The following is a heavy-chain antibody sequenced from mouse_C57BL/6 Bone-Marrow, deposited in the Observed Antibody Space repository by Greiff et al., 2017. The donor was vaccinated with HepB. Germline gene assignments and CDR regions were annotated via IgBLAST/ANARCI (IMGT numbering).Heavy chain of an antibody. CDR3: VRHPYSNYYAMDY. CDR2: IRSKSNNYAT. V-gene: IGHV10-1*01. CDR1: GFSFNTYA. Sequence: VQLKESGGGLVQPKGSLKLSCAASGFSFNTYAMNWVRQAPGKGLEWVARIRSKSNNYATYYADSVKDRFTISRDDSESMLYLQMNNLKTEDTAMYYCVRHPYSNYYAMDYWGQGTSVTVSS. J-gene: IGHJ4*01. D-gene: IGHD2-5*01.